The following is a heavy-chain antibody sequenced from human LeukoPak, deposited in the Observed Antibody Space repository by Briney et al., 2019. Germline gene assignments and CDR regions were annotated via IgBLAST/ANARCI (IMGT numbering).Heavy chain of an antibody. D-gene: IGHD6-6*01. CDR2: TYYRSKWYN. Sequence: SQTLSLTCAISGDSVSSNSAAWNWIRQSPSRGLEWLGRTYYRSKWYNDYAVSVKSRITINPDTSKNQFSLQLNSVTPEDTAVYYCARAGAAPHYYYNYMDVWGKGTTVTVSS. V-gene: IGHV6-1*01. CDR1: GDSVSSNSAA. J-gene: IGHJ6*03. CDR3: ARAGAAPHYYYNYMDV.